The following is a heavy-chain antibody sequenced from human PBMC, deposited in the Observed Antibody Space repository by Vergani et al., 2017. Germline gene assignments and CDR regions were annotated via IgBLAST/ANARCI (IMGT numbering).Heavy chain of an antibody. CDR2: INPNSGGT. D-gene: IGHD3-22*01. Sequence: QVQLVQSGAEVKKPGASVKVSCKASGYTFTGYYMHWVRQAPGQGLEWMGWINPNSGGTNYAQKFQGRVTMTRDTSISTAYMELSRLRSDDTAVYYCARIRVRYYDSSGPYDAFDIWGQGTMVTVSS. V-gene: IGHV1-2*02. CDR3: ARIRVRYYDSSGPYDAFDI. CDR1: GYTFTGYY. J-gene: IGHJ3*02.